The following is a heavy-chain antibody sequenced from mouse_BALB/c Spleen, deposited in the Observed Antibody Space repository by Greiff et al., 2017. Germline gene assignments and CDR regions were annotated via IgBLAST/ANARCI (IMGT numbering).Heavy chain of an antibody. CDR2: IYPGSGNT. V-gene: IGHV1-77*01. Sequence: VQLQESGAELARPGASVKLSCKASGYTFTDYYINWVKQRTGQGLEWIGEIYPGSGNTYYNEKFKGKATLTADKSSSTAYMQLSSLTSEDSAVYFCARFGNYGAMDYWGQGTSVTVSS. CDR3: ARFGNYGAMDY. D-gene: IGHD2-1*01. J-gene: IGHJ4*01. CDR1: GYTFTDYY.